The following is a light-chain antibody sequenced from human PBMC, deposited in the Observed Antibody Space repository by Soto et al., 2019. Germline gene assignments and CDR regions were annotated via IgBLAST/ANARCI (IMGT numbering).Light chain of an antibody. V-gene: IGLV2-8*01. CDR1: SSDIGGYSY. CDR3: TSYAGSNSYV. CDR2: EVT. Sequence: QSVLTQPPSASGSPGQSVTISCTGTSSDIGGYSYVSWYQQHPGEAPKLMIYEVTKRPSGVPDRFSGSKSGNTASLTVSGLQAEDEADYYCTSYAGSNSYVFGTGTKLTVL. J-gene: IGLJ1*01.